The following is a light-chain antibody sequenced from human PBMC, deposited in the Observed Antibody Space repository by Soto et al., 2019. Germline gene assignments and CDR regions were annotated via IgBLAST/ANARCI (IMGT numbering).Light chain of an antibody. CDR3: QQYGSSPYT. CDR2: DAS. Sequence: EIVLTQSPATLSLSPGERATLSCGASQSVSSSYLAWYQQKPGPAPMLLIYDASSRSRGIPARFSGSGSGTVITLTISSLQPEDFALYSCQQYGSSPYTFGQGTKLEIK. J-gene: IGKJ2*01. CDR1: QSVSSSY. V-gene: IGKV3D-20*01.